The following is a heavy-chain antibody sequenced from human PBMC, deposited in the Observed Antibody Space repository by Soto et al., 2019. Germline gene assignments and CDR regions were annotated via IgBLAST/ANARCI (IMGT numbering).Heavy chain of an antibody. Sequence: GGSLRLSCVASGLSFSNIWTSWVRQAPGKGLEWVANIKQGGSEPYYVDSVKGRFTISRDNSKNTLYLQMNSLRAEDTAVYYCARESKDDILTGYFWSSVPFDYWGQGTPVTVSS. CDR3: ARESKDDILTGYFWSSVPFDY. D-gene: IGHD3-9*01. V-gene: IGHV3-7*01. J-gene: IGHJ4*02. CDR1: GLSFSNIW. CDR2: IKQGGSEP.